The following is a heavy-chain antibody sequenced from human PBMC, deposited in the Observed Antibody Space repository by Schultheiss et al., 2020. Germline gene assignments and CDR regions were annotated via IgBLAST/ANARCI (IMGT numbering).Heavy chain of an antibody. CDR2: IFPSGST. D-gene: IGHD3-10*01. V-gene: IGHV4-31*03. CDR1: GGSISSGGYY. CDR3: ARDRFRYGSGSYIYWFDP. J-gene: IGHJ5*02. Sequence: SETLSLTCTVSGGSISSGGYYWNWIRQPPGKGPEWIGYIFPSGSTYYNPSLKSRVAISVDTSKNQFSLQLTSVTAADTAVYYCARDRFRYGSGSYIYWFDPWGQGTLVTVSS.